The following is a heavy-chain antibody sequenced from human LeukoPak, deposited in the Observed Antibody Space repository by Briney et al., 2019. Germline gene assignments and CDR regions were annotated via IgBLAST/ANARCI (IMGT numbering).Heavy chain of an antibody. CDR2: IYTSGST. CDR1: GGSISSGSYY. CDR3: ASSTLWFGELLYYFDY. J-gene: IGHJ4*02. D-gene: IGHD3-10*01. V-gene: IGHV4-61*02. Sequence: PSQTLSLTCTVSGGSISSGSYYWSWIRQPAGKGLEWIGRIYTSGSTNYNPSLKSRVTISVDTSKNQFSLKLSSVTAADTAVYYCASSTLWFGELLYYFDYWGQGTLVTVSS.